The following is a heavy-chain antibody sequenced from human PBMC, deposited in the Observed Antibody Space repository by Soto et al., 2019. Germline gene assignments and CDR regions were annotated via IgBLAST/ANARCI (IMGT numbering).Heavy chain of an antibody. V-gene: IGHV4-59*01. CDR2: IFYTGST. J-gene: IGHJ4*02. CDR1: DASINSYD. CDR3: ASGGRILEWLSYFDY. D-gene: IGHD3-3*01. Sequence: TLSLTCTDYDASINSYDWSWSRQPPGKGLERNGYIFYTGSTNYNPSLKTRDTISVDTPKNQFSLKLRSVTAPATDVYFCASGGRILEWLSYFDYWGQGTPVTVSS.